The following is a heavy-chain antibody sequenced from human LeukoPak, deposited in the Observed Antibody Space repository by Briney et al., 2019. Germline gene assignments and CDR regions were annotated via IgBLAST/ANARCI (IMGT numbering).Heavy chain of an antibody. V-gene: IGHV3-21*01. CDR1: GFTFSSYS. Sequence: GGSLRLSCAASGFTFSSYSMNWVRQAPGKGLEWVSSISSSSSYIYYADSVKGRFTISRDNSKNTLYLQMNSLRAEDTAVYYCARSFDSSSWYDSSLAELDYWGQGTLVTVSS. CDR2: ISSSSSYI. J-gene: IGHJ4*02. CDR3: ARSFDSSSWYDSSLAELDY. D-gene: IGHD6-13*01.